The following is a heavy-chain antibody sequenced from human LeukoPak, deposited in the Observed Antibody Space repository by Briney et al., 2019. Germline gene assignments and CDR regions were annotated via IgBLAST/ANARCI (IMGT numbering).Heavy chain of an antibody. CDR1: GFTFSNYW. D-gene: IGHD6-13*01. J-gene: IGHJ4*02. Sequence: GGSLRLSCAASGFTFSNYWMSWVHQAPGKGLEWVANIKEDGSEKYYVDSVKGRFTISRDNARNSLYLQMNSLRAEDTAVYYCASGRQLGYWGQGTLVTVSS. CDR2: IKEDGSEK. CDR3: ASGRQLGY. V-gene: IGHV3-7*01.